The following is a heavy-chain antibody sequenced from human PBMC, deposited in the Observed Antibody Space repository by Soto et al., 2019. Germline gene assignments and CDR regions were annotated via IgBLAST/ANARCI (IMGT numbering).Heavy chain of an antibody. CDR2: ISGSGGST. Sequence: XGSLRLSCAASGFTFSSYAMSWVRQAPGRGLDWVSAISGSGGSTYYADSVKGRFTISRDNSKNTLYLQMDSLRAEDTAVYYCAKGGYCTNGVCPDSTYYGMDVWGQGTTVTVSS. J-gene: IGHJ6*02. D-gene: IGHD2-8*01. V-gene: IGHV3-23*01. CDR3: AKGGYCTNGVCPDSTYYGMDV. CDR1: GFTFSSYA.